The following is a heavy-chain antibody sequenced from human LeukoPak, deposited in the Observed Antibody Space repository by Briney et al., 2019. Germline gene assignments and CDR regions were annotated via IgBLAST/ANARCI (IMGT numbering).Heavy chain of an antibody. D-gene: IGHD6-19*01. CDR2: ISYDGSDN. CDR3: AKDSRQWLVRGFDY. Sequence: GGSLRLSCAASGFTFSSYGMHWVRQAPSKGLEWVALISYDGSDNYYADSVKGRFTISRDNSKNTLYLQMNSLRAEDTAVYYCAKDSRQWLVRGFDYWGQGTLVTVSS. J-gene: IGHJ4*02. V-gene: IGHV3-30*18. CDR1: GFTFSSYG.